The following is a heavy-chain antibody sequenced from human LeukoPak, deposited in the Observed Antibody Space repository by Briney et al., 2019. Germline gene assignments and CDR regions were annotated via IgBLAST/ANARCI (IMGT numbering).Heavy chain of an antibody. CDR2: MNPNSGNT. V-gene: IGHV1-8*01. CDR3: VRGVRIAVAGTHYYFDY. D-gene: IGHD6-19*01. Sequence: ASVKVSCKASGYTFTNYDINWVRQATGQGLEWMGWMNPNSGNTGYAQKFQGRVTMTKSTSITTAYMDLSSLRSEDTAAYYCVRGVRIAVAGTHYYFDYWGQGTLVTVSS. CDR1: GYTFTNYD. J-gene: IGHJ4*02.